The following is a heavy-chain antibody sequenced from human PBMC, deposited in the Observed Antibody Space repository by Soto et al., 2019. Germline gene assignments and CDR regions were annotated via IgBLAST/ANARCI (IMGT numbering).Heavy chain of an antibody. CDR2: IYPGDSDT. J-gene: IGHJ6*02. CDR1: GYSFTSYW. V-gene: IGHV5-51*01. CDR3: ARSMRYYYYGMDV. Sequence: XESLKISCKGSGYSFTSYWIGWVRQMPGKGLEWMGIIYPGDSDTRYSPSFQGQVTISADKSISTAYLQWSSLKASDTAMYYCARSMRYYYYGMDVWGQGTTVTVSS. D-gene: IGHD2-8*01.